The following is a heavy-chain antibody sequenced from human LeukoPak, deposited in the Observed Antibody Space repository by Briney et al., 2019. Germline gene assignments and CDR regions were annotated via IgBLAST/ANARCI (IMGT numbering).Heavy chain of an antibody. CDR1: GGSSSGYY. CDR2: INHSGST. J-gene: IGHJ4*02. Sequence: SETLSLTCAVYGGSSSGYYWSWIRQPPGKGLEWIGEINHSGSTNYNPSLKSRVTISVDTSKNQFSLKLSSVTAADTAVYYCARASYHYGSGIYYPHYSFDNGGQGPLVTVPS. CDR3: ARASYHYGSGIYYPHYSFDN. D-gene: IGHD3-10*01. V-gene: IGHV4-34*01.